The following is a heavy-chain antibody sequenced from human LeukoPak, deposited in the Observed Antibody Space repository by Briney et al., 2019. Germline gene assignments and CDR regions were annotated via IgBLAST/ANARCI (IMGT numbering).Heavy chain of an antibody. J-gene: IGHJ4*02. D-gene: IGHD3-22*01. Sequence: PSETLSLTCTVSGGSISSSSYYWGWIRQPPGKGLEWVSAISGSGGSTYYADSVKGRFTISRDNSKNTLYLQMNSLRAEDTAVYYCAKASAMIVVVSKYFDYWGQGTLVTVSS. CDR2: ISGSGGST. CDR1: GGSISSSSYY. CDR3: AKASAMIVVVSKYFDY. V-gene: IGHV3-23*01.